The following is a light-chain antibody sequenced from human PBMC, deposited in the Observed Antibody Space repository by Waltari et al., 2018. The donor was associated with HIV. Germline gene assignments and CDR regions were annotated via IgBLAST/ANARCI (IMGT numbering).Light chain of an antibody. CDR1: QTVTNK. CDR3: QQTFSSPLT. CDR2: DAA. Sequence: DIQMTQSPSPLSASVGDSVIITCRASQTVTNKVNWYQHKPGAAPKVLIYDAATLQSAVPSRFRGGGSGTDFTLTITSLQPDDFATYFCQQTFSSPLTFGPGTKVDI. V-gene: IGKV1-39*01. J-gene: IGKJ3*01.